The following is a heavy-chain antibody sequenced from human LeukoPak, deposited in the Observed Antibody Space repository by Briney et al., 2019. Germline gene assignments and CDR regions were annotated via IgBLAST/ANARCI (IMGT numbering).Heavy chain of an antibody. CDR1: GGTCSSYA. CDR3: ARDIYDSSGSYFDY. V-gene: IGHV1-69*05. J-gene: IGHJ4*02. CDR2: IIPIFGTA. Sequence: SVKVSCKASGGTCSSYAISWVRQAPGQGLEWMGGIIPIFGTANYAQKFQGRVTITTDESTSTAYMELSSLRSEDTAVYYCARDIYDSSGSYFDYWGQGTLVTVSS. D-gene: IGHD3-22*01.